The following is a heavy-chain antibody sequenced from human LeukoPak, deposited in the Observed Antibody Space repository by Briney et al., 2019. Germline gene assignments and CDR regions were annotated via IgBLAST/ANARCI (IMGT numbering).Heavy chain of an antibody. CDR2: MNPNSGNT. CDR3: ARDRESSSSVWFDP. D-gene: IGHD6-6*01. J-gene: IGHJ5*02. Sequence: ASVKVSCKASGYTFTSYYMHWVRQAPGQGLEWMGWMNPNSGNTGYAQKFQGRVTMTRNTSISTAYMELSSLRSEDTAVYYCARDRESSSSVWFDPWGQGTLVTVSS. V-gene: IGHV1-8*02. CDR1: GYTFTSYY.